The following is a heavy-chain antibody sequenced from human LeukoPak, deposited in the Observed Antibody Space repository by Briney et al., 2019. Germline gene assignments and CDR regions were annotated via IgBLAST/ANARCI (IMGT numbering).Heavy chain of an antibody. CDR1: GFTFSSYE. CDR2: ISSSGSTI. Sequence: GGSLRLSCAASGFTFSSYEMNWVRQAPGKGLEWVSYISSSGSTIYYADSVKGRFTISRDNAKNSLYLQTNSLRAEDTAVYYCARGSRLDTPAVDYWGQGTLVTVSS. J-gene: IGHJ4*02. CDR3: ARGSRLDTPAVDY. D-gene: IGHD6-19*01. V-gene: IGHV3-48*03.